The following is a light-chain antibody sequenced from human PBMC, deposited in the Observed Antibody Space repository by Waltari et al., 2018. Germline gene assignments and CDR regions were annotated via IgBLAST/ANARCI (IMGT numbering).Light chain of an antibody. CDR1: SSDVGRYNY. J-gene: IGLJ1*01. V-gene: IGLV2-11*01. CDR3: CSYAGRYTFV. Sequence: QSALTQSRSVSGSPGQSVTISCTGTSSDVGRYNYVSWFQQYPGKAPKLMIYDVNKRPSGVPYRFSGSKSGNTASLTISGLQAEDEADYFCCSYAGRYTFVFGTGTTVTVL. CDR2: DVN.